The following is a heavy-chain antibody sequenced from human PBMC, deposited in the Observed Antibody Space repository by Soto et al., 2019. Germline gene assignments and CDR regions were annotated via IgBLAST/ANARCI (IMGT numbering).Heavy chain of an antibody. CDR3: AKLDGDYVASGV. Sequence: EVQLLESGGGLLQPGGSLRLSCAASGFTFSTYDMSWVRQAPGKGLQWVSGISASAGSTFYADSVKGRFTISRDNSKNTLYLQMSSLRAEDTAVYYCAKLDGDYVASGVWGQGTTVTVSS. CDR2: ISASAGST. D-gene: IGHD4-17*01. J-gene: IGHJ6*02. V-gene: IGHV3-23*01. CDR1: GFTFSTYD.